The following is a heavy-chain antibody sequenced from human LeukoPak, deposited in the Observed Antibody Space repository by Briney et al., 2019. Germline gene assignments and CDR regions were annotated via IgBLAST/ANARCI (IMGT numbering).Heavy chain of an antibody. J-gene: IGHJ4*02. Sequence: PGGSLRLSCAASGVIVSRNFMSWVRQAPGKGLQWVAIMYAGGTTDYSDSVRGRFHISRDSSNNTLSLQINSLRAEDTAVYYCAKAEGYDILTGLDYWGQGTLVTVSS. CDR1: GVIVSRNF. CDR2: MYAGGTT. V-gene: IGHV3-53*01. D-gene: IGHD3-9*01. CDR3: AKAEGYDILTGLDY.